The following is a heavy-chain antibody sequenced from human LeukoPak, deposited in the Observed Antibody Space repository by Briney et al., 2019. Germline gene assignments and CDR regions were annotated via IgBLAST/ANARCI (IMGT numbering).Heavy chain of an antibody. CDR1: GYTFTSYG. Sequence: ASVKVSCKASGYTFTSYGISWVRQAPGQGLEWMGWISAYNGNTNYAQKLQGRVTMTTDTSTSTAYMELSSLRSEDTAVYYCARGHDDFWSGYQYYYYMDVWGKGTTVTVSS. D-gene: IGHD3-3*01. CDR3: ARGHDDFWSGYQYYYYMDV. CDR2: ISAYNGNT. J-gene: IGHJ6*03. V-gene: IGHV1-18*01.